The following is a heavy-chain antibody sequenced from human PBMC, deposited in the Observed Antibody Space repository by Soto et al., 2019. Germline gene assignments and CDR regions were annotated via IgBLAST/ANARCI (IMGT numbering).Heavy chain of an antibody. Sequence: QVQLVQSGAEVKKPGSSVKVSCKASGVPFSTYSISWVRQAPGQGLEWMGGIIPIFGTTNYPQRFQGRVTMTADESTNTAYLELSSLTSEDTAIYYCARGSHSPGIAVAGYYYWGQGTLVTVSP. J-gene: IGHJ4*02. D-gene: IGHD6-19*01. CDR1: GVPFSTYS. V-gene: IGHV1-69*01. CDR3: ARGSHSPGIAVAGYYY. CDR2: IIPIFGTT.